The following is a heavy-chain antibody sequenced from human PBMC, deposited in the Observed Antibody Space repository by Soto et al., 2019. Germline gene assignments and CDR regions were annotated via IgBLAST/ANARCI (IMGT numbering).Heavy chain of an antibody. Sequence: GGSLRLSCAASGFTFSIYGMQWVRHAPGKGLEWVAVIWYDGSNKYYADSVKGRFTISRDNSKNTLYLQMNSLRAEDTAVYYCARDYSMTTVTTGYYYGMDVWGQGTTVTVSS. V-gene: IGHV3-33*01. CDR3: ARDYSMTTVTTGYYYGMDV. CDR2: IWYDGSNK. D-gene: IGHD4-17*01. J-gene: IGHJ6*02. CDR1: GFTFSIYG.